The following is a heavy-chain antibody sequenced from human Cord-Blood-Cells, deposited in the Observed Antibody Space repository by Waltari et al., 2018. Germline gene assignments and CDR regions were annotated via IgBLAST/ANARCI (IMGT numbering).Heavy chain of an antibody. CDR3: AREQEGLQLGDSDAFDI. CDR1: GFTLSSYW. Sequence: EVQLVESRGGLVQPGGSLRLSCAASGFTLSSYWMSWVRQAPGKGLEWVANIKQDGSEKYYVDSVKGRFTISRDNAKNSLYLQMNSLRAEDTAVYYCAREQEGLQLGDSDAFDIWGQGTMVTVSS. CDR2: IKQDGSEK. V-gene: IGHV3-7*01. D-gene: IGHD3-16*01. J-gene: IGHJ3*02.